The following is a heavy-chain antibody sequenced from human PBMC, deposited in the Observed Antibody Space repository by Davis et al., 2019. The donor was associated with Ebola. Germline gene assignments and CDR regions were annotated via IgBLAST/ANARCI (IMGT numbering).Heavy chain of an antibody. CDR1: GDSISSDSW. J-gene: IGHJ4*02. CDR2: LSHSGII. Sequence: SETLSLTCAVSGDSISSDSWWSWVRQTPGKGLAWIGELSHSGIINYNPSLKSRVTMSIDKSKNQFSLNLSSLTVADTAIYYCARWLGGLGRFDSWGQGILVTVSS. D-gene: IGHD3-10*01. V-gene: IGHV4-4*02. CDR3: ARWLGGLGRFDS.